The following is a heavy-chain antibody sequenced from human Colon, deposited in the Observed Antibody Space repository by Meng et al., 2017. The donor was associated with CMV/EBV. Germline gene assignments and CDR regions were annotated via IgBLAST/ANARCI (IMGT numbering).Heavy chain of an antibody. CDR3: ARDRSIMITSGATHGMDV. J-gene: IGHJ6*02. D-gene: IGHD3-16*01. CDR1: GASVNSDNNY. Sequence: SETLSLTCSVSGASVNSDNNYWSWIRQPPGKGLEFIGYVYYSGSTNYNPFFKGRVTISIDTSKNQFSLKLASVTAADTAVYYCARDRSIMITSGATHGMDVWGQGTTVTVSS. V-gene: IGHV4-61*01. CDR2: VYYSGST.